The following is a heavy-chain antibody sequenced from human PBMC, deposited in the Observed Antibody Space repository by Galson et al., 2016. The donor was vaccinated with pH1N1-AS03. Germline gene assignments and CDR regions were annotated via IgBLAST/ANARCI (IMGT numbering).Heavy chain of an antibody. D-gene: IGHD1-26*01. CDR3: ARGVSPPSENYYGAGFDY. CDR1: GFTFNNYP. Sequence: SLRLSCAASGFTFNNYPMHWVRQAPGKGLEWVAIISYDGTNRHYADSVKGRFTISRDNSKNTLHLQMNTLRVEDTAMYYCARGVSPPSENYYGAGFDYWGQGPLVAVSS. J-gene: IGHJ4*02. V-gene: IGHV3-30*04. CDR2: ISYDGTNR.